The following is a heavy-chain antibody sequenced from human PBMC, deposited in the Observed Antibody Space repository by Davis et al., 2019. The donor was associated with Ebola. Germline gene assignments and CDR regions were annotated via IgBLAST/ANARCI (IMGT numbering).Heavy chain of an antibody. J-gene: IGHJ4*02. CDR2: ISGSGDIT. Sequence: PGGSLRLSCAASGFTFSSYWMHWVRQAPGKGLEWVSAISGSGDITYYADSVKGRFTISRDNSKNTLYLQMNSLGVEDTALYYCAKPTIAATSINYYFDYWGQGTLVTVSS. D-gene: IGHD6-13*01. CDR1: GFTFSSYW. V-gene: IGHV3-23*01. CDR3: AKPTIAATSINYYFDY.